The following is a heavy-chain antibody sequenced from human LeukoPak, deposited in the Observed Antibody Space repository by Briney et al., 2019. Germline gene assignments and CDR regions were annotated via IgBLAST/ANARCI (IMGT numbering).Heavy chain of an antibody. D-gene: IGHD6-19*01. V-gene: IGHV1-69*13. Sequence: SVKVSCKASGGTFSSYAIGWVRQAPGQGLEWMGGIIPIFGTANYAQKFQGRVTITADESTGTAYMELSSLRSEDTAVYYCARGLYSSGYNWFDPWGQGTLVTVSS. CDR1: GGTFSSYA. CDR3: ARGLYSSGYNWFDP. CDR2: IIPIFGTA. J-gene: IGHJ5*02.